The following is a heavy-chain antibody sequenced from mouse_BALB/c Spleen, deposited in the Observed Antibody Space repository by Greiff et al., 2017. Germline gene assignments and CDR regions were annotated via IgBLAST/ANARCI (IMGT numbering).Heavy chain of an antibody. J-gene: IGHJ3*01. CDR3: ATLSPY. CDR1: GFTFSSFG. V-gene: IGHV5-17*02. CDR2: ISSGSSTI. Sequence: EVKLVESGGGLVQPGGSRKLSCAASGFTFSSFGMHWVRQAPEKGLEWVAYISSGSSTIYYADTVKGRFTISRDNPKNTLFLQMTSLRSEDTAMYYCATLSPYWGQGTLVTVSA.